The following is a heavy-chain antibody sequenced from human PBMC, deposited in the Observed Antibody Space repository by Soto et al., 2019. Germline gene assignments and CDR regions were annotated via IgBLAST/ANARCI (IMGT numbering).Heavy chain of an antibody. J-gene: IGHJ3*02. Sequence: PGGSLRLSCAASGFTFSTYTVTWVRQAPGKGLEWVSSISSSSTNIHFADSVKGRFTISRDNTKNSLYLQMNSLRADDTAVFYCAREIHSGTREGVFDIWGPGTMVTVSS. CDR2: ISSSSTNI. CDR1: GFTFSTYT. D-gene: IGHD5-12*01. CDR3: AREIHSGTREGVFDI. V-gene: IGHV3-21*01.